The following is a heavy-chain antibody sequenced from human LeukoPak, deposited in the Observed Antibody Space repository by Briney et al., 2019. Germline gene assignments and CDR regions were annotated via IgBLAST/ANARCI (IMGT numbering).Heavy chain of an antibody. CDR2: IIPILGIA. Sequence: SVKVSCKASGGTFSSYTISWVRQAPGQGLEWMGRIIPILGIANYAQKFQGRVTITADTSTSTAYMELSSLRSEDTAVYYCARDGAAAGGSFQHWGQGTLVTVSS. CDR1: GGTFSSYT. D-gene: IGHD6-13*01. J-gene: IGHJ1*01. V-gene: IGHV1-69*04. CDR3: ARDGAAAGGSFQH.